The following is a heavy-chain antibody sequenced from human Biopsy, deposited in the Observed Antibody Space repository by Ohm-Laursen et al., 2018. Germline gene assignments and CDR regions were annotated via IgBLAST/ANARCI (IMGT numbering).Heavy chain of an antibody. CDR1: GFTFSRYE. J-gene: IGHJ4*02. Sequence: SLRLSCAASGFTFSRYEMNWVRQAPGPGLAWVSYISSSGSTIYYADSVQGRFTISRDNAKNSLYLQMNSLRAEDTAVYYCARDYPSYSSGWDREPPIQCWGQGTLVTVSS. D-gene: IGHD6-19*01. CDR2: ISSSGSTI. V-gene: IGHV3-48*03. CDR3: ARDYPSYSSGWDREPPIQC.